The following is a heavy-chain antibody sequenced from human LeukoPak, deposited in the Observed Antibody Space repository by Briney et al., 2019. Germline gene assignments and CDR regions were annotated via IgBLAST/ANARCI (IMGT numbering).Heavy chain of an antibody. J-gene: IGHJ4*02. Sequence: PSETLSPTCTVSGASLSNYYWSWIRQSPGKGLGWIGYMLYSGSTNQNPSLRSRVTISVDTSKNQVSLKLSSVTAADTAVYYCARSDIWGSYRFLDYWGQGALVTVSS. CDR3: ARSDIWGSYRFLDY. CDR2: MLYSGST. V-gene: IGHV4-59*08. D-gene: IGHD3-16*02. CDR1: GASLSNYY.